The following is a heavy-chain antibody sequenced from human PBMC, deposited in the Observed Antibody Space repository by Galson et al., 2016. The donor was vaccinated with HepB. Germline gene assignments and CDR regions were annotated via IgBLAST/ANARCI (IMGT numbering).Heavy chain of an antibody. D-gene: IGHD5-18*01. Sequence: SLRLSCAASGFTFSRNSMNWVRQAPGKGLEWVSYINSRSSSIYYADSVKGRFTISRDNAQNSQYLQMNSLRDDDTAVYYCARYAVDTALDYWGQGTLVTVSS. J-gene: IGHJ4*02. V-gene: IGHV3-48*02. CDR1: GFTFSRNS. CDR2: INSRSSSI. CDR3: ARYAVDTALDY.